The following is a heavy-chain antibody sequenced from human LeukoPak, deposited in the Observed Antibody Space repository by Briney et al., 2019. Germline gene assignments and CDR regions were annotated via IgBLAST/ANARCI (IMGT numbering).Heavy chain of an antibody. CDR1: GVTFTSYA. CDR3: VKDPKGTVTTDY. J-gene: IGHJ4*02. Sequence: GGSLRLSCSDSGVTFTSYAMHWVRQAPGKGLEYVSAISSNGGNTYYADSVKGRFTISRDNSKNTLYLQMSSLRVEDTAVYYCVKDPKGTVTTDYWGQGTLVTVSS. D-gene: IGHD4-17*01. V-gene: IGHV3-64D*09. CDR2: ISSNGGNT.